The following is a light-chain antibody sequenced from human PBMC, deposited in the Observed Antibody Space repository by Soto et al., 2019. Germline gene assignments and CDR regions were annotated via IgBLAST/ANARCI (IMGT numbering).Light chain of an antibody. Sequence: QSVLTQPPSASGTPGQRVTISCSGSSSNIGSNTVNWYQQLPGTAPKLLIYSNNQRPSGVPDRFSGSKSGTSASLAISGLQSEDEADYYCAAWDDSLNGQVFGTGTQLT. CDR2: SNN. V-gene: IGLV1-44*01. J-gene: IGLJ1*01. CDR3: AAWDDSLNGQV. CDR1: SSNIGSNT.